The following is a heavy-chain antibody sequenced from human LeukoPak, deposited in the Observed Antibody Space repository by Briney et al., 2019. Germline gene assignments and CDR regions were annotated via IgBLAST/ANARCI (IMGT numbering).Heavy chain of an antibody. CDR2: IYPGDSDT. CDR1: GYSFTSYW. Sequence: GESLKISCKGSGYSFTSYWIGWVRQMPGKGLEWMGIIYPGDSDTRYSPSFQGQVTIPADKSISTAYLQWSSLKASDTAMYYCARHNHDGSGSYYNLGEVDGMDVWGKRTTVTVSS. V-gene: IGHV5-51*01. D-gene: IGHD3-10*01. J-gene: IGHJ6*04. CDR3: ARHNHDGSGSYYNLGEVDGMDV.